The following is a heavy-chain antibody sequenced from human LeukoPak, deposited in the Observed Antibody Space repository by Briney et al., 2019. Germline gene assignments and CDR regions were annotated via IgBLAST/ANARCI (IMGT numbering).Heavy chain of an antibody. CDR1: GFTFSNAW. J-gene: IGHJ4*02. CDR3: TSYRSSTSCYAIDY. Sequence: GGSLRLSCAASGFTFSNAWMSWVRQAPGKGLEWVGRIKSKTDGGTTDYAAPVKGRFTISRDDSKNTLYLQMNSLKTEDTAVYYCTSYRSSTSCYAIDYWGQGTLVTVSS. CDR2: IKSKTDGGTT. V-gene: IGHV3-15*01. D-gene: IGHD2-2*01.